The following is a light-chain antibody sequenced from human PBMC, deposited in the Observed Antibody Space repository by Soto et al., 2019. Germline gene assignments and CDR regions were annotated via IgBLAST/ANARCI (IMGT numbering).Light chain of an antibody. V-gene: IGKV3-15*01. CDR1: RPVVRQ. Sequence: EIVLTQSPDALSLSPGERVSLSCRASRPVVRQYIAWYHQKPGQAPRLLIYGASTRATGIPARFSGSGSGTEFTLTISSLQSEDFAVYYCQQSGTFGQGTKVDIK. J-gene: IGKJ1*01. CDR3: QQSGT. CDR2: GAS.